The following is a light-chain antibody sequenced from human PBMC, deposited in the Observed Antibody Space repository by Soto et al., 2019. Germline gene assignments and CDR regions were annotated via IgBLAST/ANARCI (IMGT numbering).Light chain of an antibody. J-gene: IGLJ2*01. V-gene: IGLV1-40*01. CDR1: SSNIGAGYD. CDR3: QSFDSSLSASV. CDR2: GNS. Sequence: QPVLTQPPSVSGAPGQRVTISCTGSSSNIGAGYDVHWYQQLPGTAPKLLIYGNSNRPSGVPDRFSGFKSGTSASLAITGLQADDEADYCCQSFDSSLSASVFGGGTKVTVL.